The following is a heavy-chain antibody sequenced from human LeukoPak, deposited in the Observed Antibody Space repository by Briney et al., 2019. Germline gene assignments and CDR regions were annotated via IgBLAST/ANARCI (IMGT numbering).Heavy chain of an antibody. CDR3: AKFLPTHIVVANYYFDY. J-gene: IGHJ4*02. CDR2: ISGSGGST. CDR1: GFTFSSYA. D-gene: IGHD2-21*01. Sequence: GGSLRLSCAASGFTFSSYAMSWVRQAPGKGLEWVSAISGSGGSTYYADSVKGRLTTSRDNSKNTLYLQMNSLRAEDTAVYYCAKFLPTHIVVANYYFDYWGQGTLVTVSS. V-gene: IGHV3-23*01.